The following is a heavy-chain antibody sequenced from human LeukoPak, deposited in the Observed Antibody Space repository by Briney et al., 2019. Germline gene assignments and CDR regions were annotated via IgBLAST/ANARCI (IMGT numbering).Heavy chain of an antibody. CDR3: ARSPRADFWSGYFDY. D-gene: IGHD3-3*01. V-gene: IGHV1-3*01. J-gene: IGHJ4*02. Sequence: GASVKVSCKASGYAFTSYAMHWVRQAPGQRLEWMGWINAGNGNTKYSQKFQGRVTITRDTSASTAYMELSSLRSEDTAVYYCARSPRADFWSGYFDYWGQGTLVTVSS. CDR2: INAGNGNT. CDR1: GYAFTSYA.